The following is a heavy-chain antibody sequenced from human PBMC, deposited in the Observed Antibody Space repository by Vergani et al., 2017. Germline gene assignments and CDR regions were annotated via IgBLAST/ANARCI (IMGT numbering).Heavy chain of an antibody. J-gene: IGHJ6*02. Sequence: EVQLLESGGGLVQPGGSLRLSCAASGFTFSSYAMSWVRQAPGKGLEWVSAISGSGGSTYYADSVKGRFTISRDNSKNTLYLQMNSLRAEDTAVYYCAKDRVYYYDSSGYYYGMDVWGQGTTVTVSS. D-gene: IGHD3-22*01. V-gene: IGHV3-23*01. CDR2: ISGSGGST. CDR3: AKDRVYYYDSSGYYYGMDV. CDR1: GFTFSSYA.